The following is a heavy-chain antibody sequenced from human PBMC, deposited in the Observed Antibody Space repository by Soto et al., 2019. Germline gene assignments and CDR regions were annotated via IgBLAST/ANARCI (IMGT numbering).Heavy chain of an antibody. CDR1: GFTFSSYA. Sequence: GGSLRLSCAASGFTFSSYAMSWVRQAPGKGLEWVSAISGSGGSKYYADSVKGRFTISRDNSKNTLYLQMNSLRAEDTAVYYCAKVGGVEQLVGGFFDYWGQGTLVTVSS. D-gene: IGHD6-13*01. CDR3: AKVGGVEQLVGGFFDY. V-gene: IGHV3-23*01. J-gene: IGHJ4*02. CDR2: ISGSGGSK.